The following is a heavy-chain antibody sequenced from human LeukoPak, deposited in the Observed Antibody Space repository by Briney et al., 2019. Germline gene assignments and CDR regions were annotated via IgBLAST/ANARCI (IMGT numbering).Heavy chain of an antibody. CDR1: GYTFTTYW. Sequence: GESLQISCKGSGYTFTTYWIGWVRQMPGKGLGWMGIIYPGDSDTRNRPPFQGQVTISVDKSISTAYLQWSSLKASDTAIYYCARTRVAGTSDAFDIWGQGTMVTVSS. J-gene: IGHJ3*02. CDR3: ARTRVAGTSDAFDI. D-gene: IGHD6-19*01. V-gene: IGHV5-51*01. CDR2: IYPGDSDT.